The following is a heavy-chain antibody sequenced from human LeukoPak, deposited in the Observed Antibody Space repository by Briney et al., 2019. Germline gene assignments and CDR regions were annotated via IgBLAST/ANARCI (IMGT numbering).Heavy chain of an antibody. J-gene: IGHJ6*02. Sequence: GGSLRLSCAASGFTVSSNYKSWVRQAPGEGLEGVSVIYSGGSTYYADSVKGRFTISRDNSKNTLYLQMNSLRAEDTAVYYCASSRGLQFFDYYGMDVWGQGTTVTVSS. CDR3: ASSRGLQFFDYYGMDV. CDR1: GFTVSSNY. CDR2: IYSGGST. V-gene: IGHV3-66*01. D-gene: IGHD5-24*01.